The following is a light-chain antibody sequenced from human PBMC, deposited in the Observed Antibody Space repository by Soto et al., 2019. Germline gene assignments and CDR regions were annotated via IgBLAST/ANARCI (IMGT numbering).Light chain of an antibody. Sequence: VLPQSPDTLSLSPGDRATLSCRASQSVRSTFLASYQQKPGQAPRLLIYGASNRAAGIPERFSGSASWTEFTLTISRLEPDDCAVYYCQQYHDSPMNTFVQGTKLQIK. CDR2: GAS. V-gene: IGKV3-20*01. CDR3: QQYHDSPMNT. J-gene: IGKJ2*01. CDR1: QSVRSTF.